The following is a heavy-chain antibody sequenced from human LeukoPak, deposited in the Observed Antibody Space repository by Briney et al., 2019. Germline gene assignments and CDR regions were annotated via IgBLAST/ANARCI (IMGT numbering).Heavy chain of an antibody. Sequence: PSETLSLTCTVSGGSISSGDYYWSWIRQPPGKGLEWIGYIYYSGSTYYNPSLKSRVTISVDTFKNQFSLKLSSVTAADTAVYYCARVSTIFGVVIMGVDYWGQGTLVTVSS. V-gene: IGHV4-30-4*08. D-gene: IGHD3-3*01. J-gene: IGHJ4*02. CDR1: GGSISSGDYY. CDR2: IYYSGST. CDR3: ARVSTIFGVVIMGVDY.